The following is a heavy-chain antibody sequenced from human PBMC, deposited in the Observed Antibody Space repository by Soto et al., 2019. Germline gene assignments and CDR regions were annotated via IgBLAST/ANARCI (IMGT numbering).Heavy chain of an antibody. Sequence: GGSLRLSCAASGFTFSTYAMNWVRQAPGKGLEWVSAISGTGGSTFYADSVKGRFTLSRDNSKNTLYLQMNSLRAADTAVYYCAKGHYSSVEEYSYGMDVWGQGTKVTVSS. CDR1: GFTFSTYA. CDR2: ISGTGGST. D-gene: IGHD6-25*01. J-gene: IGHJ6*02. CDR3: AKGHYSSVEEYSYGMDV. V-gene: IGHV3-23*01.